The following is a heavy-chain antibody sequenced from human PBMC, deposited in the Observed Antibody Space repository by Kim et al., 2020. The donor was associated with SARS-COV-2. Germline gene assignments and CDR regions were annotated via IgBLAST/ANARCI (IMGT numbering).Heavy chain of an antibody. D-gene: IGHD3-10*01. CDR2: T. J-gene: IGHJ3*02. CDR3: ARGRIGSAFDI. Sequence: TNYSPPLKSRVTISVDTSKNQFSLKLSSVTAADTAVNYCARGRIGSAFDIWGQGTMVTVSS. V-gene: IGHV4-59*09.